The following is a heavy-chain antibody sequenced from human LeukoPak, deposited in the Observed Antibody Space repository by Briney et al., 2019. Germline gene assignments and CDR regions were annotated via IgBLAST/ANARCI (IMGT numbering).Heavy chain of an antibody. Sequence: GASVKVSCKASGYTFTSYGISWVRQAPGQGLEWMGWISAYNGNTNYAQKLQGRVTMTTDTSTSTAYMELRSLRSDDTAVYYCARDLGDYVWGSYPRVDYWGRGTLVTVSS. V-gene: IGHV1-18*01. CDR3: ARDLGDYVWGSYPRVDY. J-gene: IGHJ4*02. CDR1: GYTFTSYG. D-gene: IGHD3-16*01. CDR2: ISAYNGNT.